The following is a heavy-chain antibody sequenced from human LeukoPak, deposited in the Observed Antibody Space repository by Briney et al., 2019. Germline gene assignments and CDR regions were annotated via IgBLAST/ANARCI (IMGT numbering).Heavy chain of an antibody. V-gene: IGHV4-30-2*01. CDR2: IYHSGST. CDR3: AREEDSSSSYAFDI. Sequence: SSQTLSLTCTVSGGSISSGGYYWSWIRQPPGKGLEWIGYIYHSGSTYYNPSLKSRVTISVDRSKNQFSLKLSSVTAADTAVYYCAREEDSSSSYAFDIWGQGTMVTVSS. D-gene: IGHD6-6*01. CDR1: GGSISSGGYY. J-gene: IGHJ3*02.